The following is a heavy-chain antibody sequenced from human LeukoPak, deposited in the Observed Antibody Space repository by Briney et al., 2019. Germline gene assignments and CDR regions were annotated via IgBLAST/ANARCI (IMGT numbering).Heavy chain of an antibody. Sequence: GGPLRLSCAASGFTFSTYAITWVRQAPGKGLEWVSGINSNGDEIYYADSVRGRFTISRDNSNNALYLQMDSLRTEDTAVYYCANWIGSSSRDYWGQGTLVTVSS. CDR2: INSNGDEI. J-gene: IGHJ4*02. CDR1: GFTFSTYA. D-gene: IGHD6-6*01. V-gene: IGHV3-23*01. CDR3: ANWIGSSSRDY.